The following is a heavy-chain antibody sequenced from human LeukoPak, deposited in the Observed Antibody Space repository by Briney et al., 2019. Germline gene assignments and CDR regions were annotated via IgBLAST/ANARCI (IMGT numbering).Heavy chain of an antibody. V-gene: IGHV3-21*01. J-gene: IGHJ4*02. CDR1: GFTFSSYS. D-gene: IGHD3-10*01. CDR3: ARQRWFGELPAAVGY. CDR2: ISSSSSYI. Sequence: PGGSLRLSCAASGFTFSSYSMNWVRQAPGKGLEWVSSISSSSSYIYYADSVKGRFTISRDNAKNSLYLQMNSLRAEDTAVYYCARQRWFGELPAAVGYWGQGTLVTVSS.